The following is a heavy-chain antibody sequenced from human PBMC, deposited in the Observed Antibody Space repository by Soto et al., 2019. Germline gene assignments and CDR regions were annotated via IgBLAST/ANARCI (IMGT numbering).Heavy chain of an antibody. CDR3: ARRGPGTYFDY. CDR1: GFTFSSYA. CDR2: VSGSGGST. Sequence: EVQLLESGGGLVQPGGSLRLSCAASGFTFSSYAMNWVRQAPGKGLEWVSVVSGSGGSTYYADSVQGRFTISRDNSKNTLYLQRNSLRAEDTAIYYCARRGPGTYFDYWGQGTLVTVSS. J-gene: IGHJ4*02. D-gene: IGHD6-13*01. V-gene: IGHV3-23*01.